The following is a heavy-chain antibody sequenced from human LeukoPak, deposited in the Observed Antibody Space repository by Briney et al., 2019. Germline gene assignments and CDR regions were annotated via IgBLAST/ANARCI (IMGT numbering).Heavy chain of an antibody. Sequence: ASVKVSCKASGYTFSSYDINWVRQATGQGLEWMGWMNPNSGNTGYAQKFQGRVTMTRNTSISTAYMELSSLRSEDTAVYYCARGGYSSSWSLAYYYYYMDVWGKGTTVTISS. J-gene: IGHJ6*03. D-gene: IGHD6-13*01. V-gene: IGHV1-8*02. CDR2: MNPNSGNT. CDR3: ARGGYSSSWSLAYYYYYMDV. CDR1: GYTFSSYD.